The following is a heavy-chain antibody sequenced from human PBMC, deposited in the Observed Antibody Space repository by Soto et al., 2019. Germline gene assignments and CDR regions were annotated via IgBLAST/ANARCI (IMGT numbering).Heavy chain of an antibody. V-gene: IGHV1-69*02. CDR1: GGTFSSYT. Sequence: QVQPVQSGAEVKKPGSSVKVSCKASGGTFSSYTISWVRQAPGQGLEWMGRIIPILGIANYAQKFQGRVTITADKSTSTAYMELSSLRSEDTAVYYCARATTVYCSSTSCSHWFDPWGQGTLVTVSS. D-gene: IGHD2-2*01. CDR3: ARATTVYCSSTSCSHWFDP. CDR2: IIPILGIA. J-gene: IGHJ5*02.